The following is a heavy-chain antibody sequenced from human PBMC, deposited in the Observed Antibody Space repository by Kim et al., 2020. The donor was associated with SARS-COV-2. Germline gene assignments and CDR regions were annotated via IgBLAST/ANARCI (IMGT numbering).Heavy chain of an antibody. J-gene: IGHJ4*02. CDR2: IRARADTA. CDR3: VRGIRAVDY. Sequence: GGSLRLSCAASGFTFSNYDMSWVRQAPGKGLEWVSGIRARADTAYYADSVKGRFTISRDNSQNTLYVQMNSLRVDDTAVYYCVRGIRAVDYWGPGTLVTVSS. V-gene: IGHV3-23*01. CDR1: GFTFSNYD. D-gene: IGHD2-21*01.